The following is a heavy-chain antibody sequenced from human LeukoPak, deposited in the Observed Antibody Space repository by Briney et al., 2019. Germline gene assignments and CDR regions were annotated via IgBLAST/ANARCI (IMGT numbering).Heavy chain of an antibody. CDR3: ATYSSGWYDY. Sequence: ASGKVSCKASGYTFTSYYMHWVRQAPGQGLEWMGIINPSGGSTSYAQKFQGRVTMTRDTSTSTVYMELSSLRSEDTAVYYCATYSSGWYDYWGQGTLVTVCS. D-gene: IGHD6-19*01. V-gene: IGHV1-46*01. J-gene: IGHJ4*02. CDR1: GYTFTSYY. CDR2: INPSGGST.